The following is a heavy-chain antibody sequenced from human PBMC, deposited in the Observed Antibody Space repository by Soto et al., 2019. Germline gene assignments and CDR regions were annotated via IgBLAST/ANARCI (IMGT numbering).Heavy chain of an antibody. CDR3: ARADIVLVPAAEYYYYGMDV. J-gene: IGHJ6*02. CDR2: IYYSGST. V-gene: IGHV4-30-4*01. CDR1: GGSISSGDYY. Sequence: QVQLQESGPGLVKPSQTLSLTCTVSGGSISSGDYYWSWIRQPPGKGLEWIGYIYYSGSTYYNPSLKSRVTISVDTSKNQFSLKLSSVTAAGTAVYYCARADIVLVPAAEYYYYGMDVWGQGTTVTVSS. D-gene: IGHD2-2*01.